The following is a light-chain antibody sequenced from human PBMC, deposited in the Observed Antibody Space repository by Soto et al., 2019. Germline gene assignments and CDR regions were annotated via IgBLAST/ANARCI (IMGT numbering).Light chain of an antibody. CDR3: AAWDDSLSAVV. V-gene: IGLV1-47*01. CDR1: SSNIGSNY. CDR2: RNN. J-gene: IGLJ1*01. Sequence: QSALTQPPSASGTPGQRVTISCSGSSSNIGSNYVYWYQQLPGTAPKLLIYRNNQRPSGVPDRFSGSKSGTSASLAISGLRSEDEADYYCAAWDDSLSAVVFATGTKVTVL.